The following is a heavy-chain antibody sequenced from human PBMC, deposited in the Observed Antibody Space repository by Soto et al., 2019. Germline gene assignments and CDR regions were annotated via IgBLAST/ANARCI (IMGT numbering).Heavy chain of an antibody. CDR3: ARGGYYGDYVYYYYGMDV. CDR2: ISYDGSNK. J-gene: IGHJ6*02. Sequence: QVQLVESGGGVVQPGRSLILSCAASGFTFXSYAMHWVRQAPGKGLEWVAIISYDGSNKYYADSVKGRFTISRDNSKNTLYLQMNSLRAEDTAVYYCARGGYYGDYVYYYYGMDVWGQGTTVTVSS. CDR1: GFTFXSYA. D-gene: IGHD4-17*01. V-gene: IGHV3-30-3*01.